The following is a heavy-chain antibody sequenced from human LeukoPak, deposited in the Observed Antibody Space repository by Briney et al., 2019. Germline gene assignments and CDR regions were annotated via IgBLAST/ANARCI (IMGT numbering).Heavy chain of an antibody. V-gene: IGHV4-31*03. Sequence: PSETLSLTCPVSGGSISSGGYYWSWIRQHPGKGLEWIGYIYYSGSTYYNPSLKSRVTISVDTSKNQFSLKLSSVTAADTAVYYCARGPSSTSWLGFDYWGQGTLVTVSS. CDR3: ARGPSSTSWLGFDY. D-gene: IGHD2-2*01. J-gene: IGHJ4*02. CDR1: GGSISSGGYY. CDR2: IYYSGST.